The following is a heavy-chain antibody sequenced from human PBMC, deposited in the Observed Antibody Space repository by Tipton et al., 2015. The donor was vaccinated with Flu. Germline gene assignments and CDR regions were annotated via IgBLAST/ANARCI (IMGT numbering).Heavy chain of an antibody. Sequence: LRLSCNVSGDSISSNNYYWNWIRQHPGKGLEWIGYIHYSGSTYYNPSLKSRLTISVDTSKNQFSLKLTSVTAADTAVYFCAKDLPATGSLGYWGQGTLVTVSS. V-gene: IGHV4-31*03. CDR1: GDSISSNNYY. D-gene: IGHD2-15*01. CDR3: AKDLPATGSLGY. CDR2: IHYSGST. J-gene: IGHJ4*02.